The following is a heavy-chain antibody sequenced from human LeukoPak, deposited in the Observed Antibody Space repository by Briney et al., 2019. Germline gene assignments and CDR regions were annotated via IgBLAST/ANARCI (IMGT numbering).Heavy chain of an antibody. V-gene: IGHV3-9*03. CDR3: AKDGCSGGSCYGRSAFDT. Sequence: GGSLRLSCAVSGFTLNDYAMHWVRQAPGKGLEWVSGISYNGGTIGFADSVKGRFTISRDNAKNSLYLQMNSLRAEDMALYYCAKDGCSGGSCYGRSAFDTWGQGTMVTVSS. CDR2: ISYNGGTI. CDR1: GFTLNDYA. D-gene: IGHD2-15*01. J-gene: IGHJ3*02.